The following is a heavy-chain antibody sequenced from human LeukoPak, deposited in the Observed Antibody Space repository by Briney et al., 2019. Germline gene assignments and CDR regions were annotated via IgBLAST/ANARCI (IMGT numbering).Heavy chain of an antibody. CDR2: IYYSGST. CDR1: GGSISSYY. CDR3: ARDGYVVRGACYYYGMDV. V-gene: IGHV4-59*01. Sequence: SETLSLTCTVSGGSISSYYWSWIRQPPGKGLEWIADIYYSGSTNYNPSLKSRVTISVDTSKNQFSLKLSSVTAADTAVYYCARDGYVVRGACYYYGMDVWGQGTTVTVSS. J-gene: IGHJ6*02. D-gene: IGHD3-10*01.